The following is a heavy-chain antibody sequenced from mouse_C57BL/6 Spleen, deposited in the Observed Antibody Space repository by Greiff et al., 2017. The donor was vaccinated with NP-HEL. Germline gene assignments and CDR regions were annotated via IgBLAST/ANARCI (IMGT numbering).Heavy chain of an antibody. J-gene: IGHJ1*03. D-gene: IGHD1-1*01. CDR1: GYTFTSYW. Sequence: VQLQQPGTELVKPGASVKLSCKASGYTFTSYWMHWVKQRPGPGLEWIGNINPSNGGTKYNEKFKSKATLTVDKSSSTAYMQLRSLTSADSAVYYCARSGAYYYGSRNWYCDVWGTGTTVTVPS. CDR2: INPSNGGT. CDR3: ARSGAYYYGSRNWYCDV. V-gene: IGHV1-53*01.